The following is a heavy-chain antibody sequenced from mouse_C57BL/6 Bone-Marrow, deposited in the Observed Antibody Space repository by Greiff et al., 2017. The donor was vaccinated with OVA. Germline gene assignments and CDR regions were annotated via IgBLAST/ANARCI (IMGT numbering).Heavy chain of an antibody. CDR3: AREGYDGYSYYCDY. CDR2: ISYDGSN. CDR1: GYSITSGYY. V-gene: IGHV3-6*01. D-gene: IGHD2-3*01. Sequence: EVQLQESGPGLVKPSQSLSLTCSVTGYSITSGYYWNWIRQFPGNKLEWMGYISYDGSNNYDPSLKNRISITRDTSKNQFFRKLNSVTTEDTATYYCAREGYDGYSYYCDYWGQGTTLTVSS. J-gene: IGHJ2*01.